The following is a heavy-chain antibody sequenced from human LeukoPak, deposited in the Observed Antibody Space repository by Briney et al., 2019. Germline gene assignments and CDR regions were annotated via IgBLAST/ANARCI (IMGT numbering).Heavy chain of an antibody. D-gene: IGHD1-1*01. Sequence: GGSLRLSYAASGFIVSDHYMGWVRQAPGKGLDWVSVMYSSGNIHYADSVKGRFTISRDNSKNTLYLQMNALRAEDTAVYYCTINWNGGLYNAFDIWGQGTLVTVSS. V-gene: IGHV3-66*02. CDR1: GFIVSDHY. CDR2: MYSSGNI. J-gene: IGHJ3*02. CDR3: TINWNGGLYNAFDI.